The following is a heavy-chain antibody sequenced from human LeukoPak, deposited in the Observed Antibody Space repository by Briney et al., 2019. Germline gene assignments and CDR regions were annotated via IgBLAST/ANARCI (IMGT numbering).Heavy chain of an antibody. CDR1: GGSINPDY. Sequence: PSETLSLTCTVSGGSINPDYWNWIRQPPGKGLEWIGYIYYSGSTNYNPSLKSRITLSVDTSKNQFSLKLSSVTAADTAVYYCVRHLGRGSGSIPWYFDYWGQGTLVTVSS. CDR3: VRHLGRGSGSIPWYFDY. D-gene: IGHD3-10*01. J-gene: IGHJ4*02. V-gene: IGHV4-59*08. CDR2: IYYSGST.